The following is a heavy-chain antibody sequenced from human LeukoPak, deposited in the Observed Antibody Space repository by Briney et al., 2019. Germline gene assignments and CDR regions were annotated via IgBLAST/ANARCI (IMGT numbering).Heavy chain of an antibody. CDR2: IYYSGST. Sequence: PSETLSLTCTVSGVSISSSSYYWGWIRQPPGKGLEWIGSIYYSGSTYYNPSLKSRVTISVDTSKTQFSLKLSSVPAADTTVYYCARHRPLTNFGVVTHNWIDTWGPGTPVTVSS. CDR3: ARHRPLTNFGVVTHNWIDT. CDR1: GVSISSSSYY. J-gene: IGHJ5*02. D-gene: IGHD3-3*01. V-gene: IGHV4-39*01.